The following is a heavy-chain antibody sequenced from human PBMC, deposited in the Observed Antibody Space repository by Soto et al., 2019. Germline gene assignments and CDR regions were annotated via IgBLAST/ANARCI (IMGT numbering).Heavy chain of an antibody. Sequence: QVHLVESGGGVAQPGRSLRLSFVASGFTFDTYGIHWVRQAPGKGLQWVALISYEGSNTYYADSLRGRFTISRDNSKNTLYLQINALRPDDTGVYYCARVTPGNNLYYFSGLDVWGRGTSVTVSS. J-gene: IGHJ6*02. CDR3: ARVTPGNNLYYFSGLDV. CDR2: ISYEGSNT. CDR1: GFTFDTYG. D-gene: IGHD1-1*01. V-gene: IGHV3-30-3*01.